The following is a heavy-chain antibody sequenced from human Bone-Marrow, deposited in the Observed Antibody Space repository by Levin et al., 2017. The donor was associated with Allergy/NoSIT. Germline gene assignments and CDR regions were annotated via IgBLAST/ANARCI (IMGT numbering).Heavy chain of an antibody. V-gene: IGHV3-11*01. CDR3: ARDGGLIDY. Sequence: GGSLRLSCAASGFIFRDYYMSWLRQAPGKVLTWIAYISKDSYRTYYADSVRGRFTVSRDNTKNSLFLQMNSLAADDTAVYYCARDGGLIDYWGQGPQVTVSS. CDR2: ISKDSYRT. CDR1: GFIFRDYY. D-gene: IGHD3-16*01. J-gene: IGHJ4*02.